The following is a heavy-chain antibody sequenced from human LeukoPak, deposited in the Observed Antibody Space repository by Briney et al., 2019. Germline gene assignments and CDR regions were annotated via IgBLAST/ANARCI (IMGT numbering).Heavy chain of an antibody. CDR2: ISSDRNYI. CDR1: GFTFSSYS. J-gene: IGHJ3*02. Sequence: GGSLRLSCAASGFTFSSYSMNWVRQAPGKGLEWVSSISSDRNYILYADSVQGRFTISRDNPENSLFLQMNSLRAEDAAVYYCASRYCTSTNCYAFDIWGEGTMLTVSS. V-gene: IGHV3-21*01. CDR3: ASRYCTSTNCYAFDI. D-gene: IGHD2-2*01.